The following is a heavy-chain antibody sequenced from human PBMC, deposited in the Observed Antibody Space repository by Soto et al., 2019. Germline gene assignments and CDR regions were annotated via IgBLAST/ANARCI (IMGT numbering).Heavy chain of an antibody. D-gene: IGHD6-19*01. V-gene: IGHV3-23*01. J-gene: IGHJ4*02. CDR1: GFTFSSYA. CDR3: AKPVTDSSGWMRLPLDF. CDR2: ISSSGGST. Sequence: EVQLLESGGGLVQPGGSLRLSCAASGFTFSSYAMNWVRQAPGKGLEWVSFISSSGGSTYYVDTVKGRFTISRDNSKNTLFLQMNSPRAEDTAVYYCAKPVTDSSGWMRLPLDFWGQGTLVTVSS.